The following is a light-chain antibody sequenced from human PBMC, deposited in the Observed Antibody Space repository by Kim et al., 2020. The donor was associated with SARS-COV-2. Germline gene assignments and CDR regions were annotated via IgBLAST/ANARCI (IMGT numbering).Light chain of an antibody. Sequence: DLQMTQSPSTLSASVGDRVTITCRASQSISGYLAWYQQKPGKVPKVLIYEASTLESGVPSRFSGSGSGTEFTLTISSLQPDDFATYYCQQYNTYWSFGQGTKVDIK. CDR2: EAS. V-gene: IGKV1-5*03. CDR3: QQYNTYWS. CDR1: QSISGY. J-gene: IGKJ1*01.